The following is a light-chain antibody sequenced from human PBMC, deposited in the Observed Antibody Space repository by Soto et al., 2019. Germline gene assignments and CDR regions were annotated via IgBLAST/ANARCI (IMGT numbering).Light chain of an antibody. CDR3: QSYDSSLSVI. V-gene: IGLV1-40*01. Sequence: QSVLTQPPSVSGAPGQRVTISCTGSSSNIGAGYDVHWYQQLPGTAPKLLIYGNSNRPSGVPDRFSGSKSGTSASLAITGLQAEDVDDYYCQSYDSSLSVIFGGGTKVTVL. CDR1: SSNIGAGYD. J-gene: IGLJ2*01. CDR2: GNS.